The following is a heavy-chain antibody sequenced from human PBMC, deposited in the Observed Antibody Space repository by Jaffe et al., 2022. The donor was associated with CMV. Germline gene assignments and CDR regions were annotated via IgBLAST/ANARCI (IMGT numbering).Heavy chain of an antibody. D-gene: IGHD3-10*01. CDR2: IYYSGST. V-gene: IGHV4-39*01. CDR1: GGSISSSSYY. CDR3: ARHDNTMVRGILDY. Sequence: QLQLQESGPGLVKPSETLSLTCTVSGGSISSSSYYWGWIRQPPGKGLEWIGSIYYSGSTYYNPSLKSRVTISVDTSKNQFSLKLSSVTAADTAVYYCARHDNTMVRGILDYWGQGTLVTVSS. J-gene: IGHJ4*02.